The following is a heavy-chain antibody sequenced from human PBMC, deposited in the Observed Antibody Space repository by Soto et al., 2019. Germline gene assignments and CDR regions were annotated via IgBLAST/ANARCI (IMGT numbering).Heavy chain of an antibody. J-gene: IGHJ6*02. CDR1: GFIFGDHA. V-gene: IGHV3-23*01. D-gene: IGHD2-21*02. CDR3: VRDGCDSCDVCGMDV. Sequence: GGSLRLSCGASGFIFGDHAMSWVRQAPGKGLEWVSAISGNGIATYYADSAKGRFTISRDNAKNSLFLQMNILRGEDTAVYYCVRDGCDSCDVCGMDVWGQGATVTLPS. CDR2: ISGNGIAT.